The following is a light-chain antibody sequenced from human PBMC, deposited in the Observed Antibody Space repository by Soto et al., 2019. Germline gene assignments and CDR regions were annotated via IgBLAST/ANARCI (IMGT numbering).Light chain of an antibody. CDR3: SGWDDSLSGPV. V-gene: IGLV1-44*01. Sequence: QSVLTQPPSASGTPGQTVTVSCSGSSSNIGSYTVNWYQQLPGTAPKLVIYSNHQRPSGVPDRFSGSKSGTSASLAISGLRSEDEADYYCSGWDDSLSGPVFGGGTKLTVL. CDR1: SSNIGSYT. CDR2: SNH. J-gene: IGLJ2*01.